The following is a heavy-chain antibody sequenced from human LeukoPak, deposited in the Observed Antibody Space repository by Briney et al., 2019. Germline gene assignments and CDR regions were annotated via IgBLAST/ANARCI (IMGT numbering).Heavy chain of an antibody. CDR1: GGTFSSYA. J-gene: IGHJ4*02. CDR2: IIPIFGTA. Sequence: ASVKVSCKASGGTFSSYAISWVRQAPGQGLEWMGGIIPIFGTANYAQKFQGRVTITADESTSTAYMELSSLRSEDTAVYYCAREHCSGGSCYPQYDYWGQGTLVTVSS. CDR3: AREHCSGGSCYPQYDY. D-gene: IGHD2-15*01. V-gene: IGHV1-69*13.